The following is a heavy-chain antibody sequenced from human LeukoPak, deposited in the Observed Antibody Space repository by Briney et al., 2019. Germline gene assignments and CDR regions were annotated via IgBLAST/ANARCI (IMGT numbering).Heavy chain of an antibody. J-gene: IGHJ6*03. CDR2: MNPNSGNT. CDR1: GYTFTSYD. CDR3: ARGHYRRYSSSSPPPYMDV. D-gene: IGHD6-6*01. Sequence: GASVKVSCKASGYTFTSYDINWVRQATGQGLEWMGWMNPNSGNTGYAQKFQGRVTMTRNTSISTAYMGLSSLRSEDTAVYYCARGHYRRYSSSSPPPYMDVWGKGTTVTVSS. V-gene: IGHV1-8*01.